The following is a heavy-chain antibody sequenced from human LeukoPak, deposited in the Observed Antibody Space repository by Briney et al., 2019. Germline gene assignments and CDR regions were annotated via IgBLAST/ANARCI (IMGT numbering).Heavy chain of an antibody. CDR2: INHSGST. D-gene: IGHD6-19*01. Sequence: SETLSLTCAVYGGSISGYYWSWIRQPPGKGLEWIGEINHSGSTNYNPSLKSRVTISVDTSKNQFSLKLSSVTAADTAVYYCARGLGYEQWLVRYYFDYWGQGTLVTVSS. V-gene: IGHV4-34*01. CDR3: ARGLGYEQWLVRYYFDY. J-gene: IGHJ4*02. CDR1: GGSISGYY.